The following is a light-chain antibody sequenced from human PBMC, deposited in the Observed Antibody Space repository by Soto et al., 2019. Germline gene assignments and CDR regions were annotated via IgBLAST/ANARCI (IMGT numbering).Light chain of an antibody. Sequence: QSVLTQPASVSGSPGQSITISCTGTSSDVGGYNYVSWYQQHPGKAPKLMIYEVSNRPSGVSNRFSGSKSGNTASLTISGLQAEDEADYYCSSYTSSSTGVFGTGTKLPVL. CDR2: EVS. V-gene: IGLV2-14*01. CDR1: SSDVGGYNY. CDR3: SSYTSSSTGV. J-gene: IGLJ1*01.